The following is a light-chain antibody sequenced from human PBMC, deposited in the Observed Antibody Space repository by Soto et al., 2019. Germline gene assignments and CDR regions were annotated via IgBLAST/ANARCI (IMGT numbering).Light chain of an antibody. CDR3: QQYYYWPPWT. J-gene: IGKJ1*01. Sequence: EIVMPQSPATLSVSPGEIATLFCSASQSVSRNLAWHQQKPGQAPRLLIYGVSTRATGVPARFSGSGSGTEFTLTISSLRSEDFAVYYCQQYYYWPPWTFGQGTKVEIK. CDR2: GVS. CDR1: QSVSRN. V-gene: IGKV3-15*01.